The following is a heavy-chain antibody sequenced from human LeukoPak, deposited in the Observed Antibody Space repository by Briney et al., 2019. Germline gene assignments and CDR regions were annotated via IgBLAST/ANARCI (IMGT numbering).Heavy chain of an antibody. CDR1: GFTFSDHY. V-gene: IGHV3-72*01. J-gene: IGHJ5*02. CDR2: TRNKANSYTR. Sequence: GGPLRLSCAASGFTFSDHYMAWVRQAPGKAREGFGRTRNKANSYTREYAASVMGRFTLSRDDSKNSLYLQMNRLKPEDTAVYLCVRLIVGAHGGGWFDPWGQGTLVTVSS. D-gene: IGHD1-26*01. CDR3: VRLIVGAHGGGWFDP.